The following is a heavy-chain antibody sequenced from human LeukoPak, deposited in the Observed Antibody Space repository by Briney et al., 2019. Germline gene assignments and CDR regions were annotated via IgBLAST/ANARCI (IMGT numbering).Heavy chain of an antibody. V-gene: IGHV3-9*03. CDR1: GFTFDDYA. Sequence: GRSLRLSFAASGFTFDDYAMYWVRQAPGKGLEWVSGISWNSGSIGYADSVKGRFTISRDNAKNSLYLQMNSLRAEDMALYYCAKGLYSNLLGFDYCGQGTLVTVSS. CDR3: AKGLYSNLLGFDY. CDR2: ISWNSGSI. D-gene: IGHD4-11*01. J-gene: IGHJ4*02.